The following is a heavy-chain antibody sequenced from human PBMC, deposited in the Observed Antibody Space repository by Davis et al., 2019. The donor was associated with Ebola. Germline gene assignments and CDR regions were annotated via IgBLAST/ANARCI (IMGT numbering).Heavy chain of an antibody. CDR3: AKVRYYSGWYDVGYIDY. Sequence: SLKISCPASGLTFSSYAMPWVSQPQGNGLEWVAVRSYDVSNKYYADSVKGRFTISRDDSNNTLYLQMSSLRAEDTAVYYCAKVRYYSGWYDVGYIDYWGQGTMVTVSS. CDR2: RSYDVSNK. CDR1: GLTFSSYA. J-gene: IGHJ4*02. D-gene: IGHD6-19*01. V-gene: IGHV3-30*18.